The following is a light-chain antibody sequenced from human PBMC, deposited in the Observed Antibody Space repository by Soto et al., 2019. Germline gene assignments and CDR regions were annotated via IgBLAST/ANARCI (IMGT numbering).Light chain of an antibody. CDR3: QQYYRTPPT. CDR1: QSVFYRSHNKNY. Sequence: DIVMTQSPDSLPVSLGERATINCKSSQSVFYRSHNKNYLAWYQQKSGQPPKLLIYWVSTRASGVPDRFSGSGSGTDVTLTIISLQAEDVAVYYCQQYYRTPPTFGQGTKMEIK. V-gene: IGKV4-1*01. J-gene: IGKJ1*01. CDR2: WVS.